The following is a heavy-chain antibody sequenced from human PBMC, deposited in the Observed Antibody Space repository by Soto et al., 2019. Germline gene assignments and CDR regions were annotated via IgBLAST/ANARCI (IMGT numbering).Heavy chain of an antibody. CDR2: ISGSGGST. V-gene: IGHV3-23*01. Sequence: GGSLRLSCAASGFTFSSYAKRWVRQAPGKGQEWVSAISGSGGSTYYADSVNGRFTISRDNSKNTLYLQMHSLRAEDTAVYYCAKVLHYDILTGIPGPLDYWGQGTLVTVSS. D-gene: IGHD3-9*01. J-gene: IGHJ4*02. CDR3: AKVLHYDILTGIPGPLDY. CDR1: GFTFSSYA.